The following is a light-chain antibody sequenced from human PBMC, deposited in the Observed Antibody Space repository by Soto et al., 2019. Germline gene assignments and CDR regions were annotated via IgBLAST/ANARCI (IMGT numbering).Light chain of an antibody. CDR2: DAS. CDR1: QSVSSY. Sequence: EIVLTQSPATLSLSPGVRATLSCRASQSVSSYLAWYQQKPRQAPRLLIYDASNRATGIPARFSGSGSGTSFTLTISRLESEAFAIYYCQQRSNWPRTFGQGTKVEIK. V-gene: IGKV3-11*01. J-gene: IGKJ1*01. CDR3: QQRSNWPRT.